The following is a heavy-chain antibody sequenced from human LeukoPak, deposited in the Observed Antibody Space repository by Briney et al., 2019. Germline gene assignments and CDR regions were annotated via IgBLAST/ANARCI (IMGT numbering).Heavy chain of an antibody. CDR3: ARDVATTGWYTFDY. J-gene: IGHJ4*02. Sequence: SRTLSLTRAISGDSVSSINGAWNWVRQSPSRGLEWLGRTYYRSKWYSDYAVPIQGRMSINPDTSKNHFTLHLFSVTPDDTAVYYCARDVATTGWYTFDYWGQGTRVTVSS. CDR1: GDSVSSINGA. D-gene: IGHD6-19*01. CDR2: TYYRSKWYS. V-gene: IGHV6-1*01.